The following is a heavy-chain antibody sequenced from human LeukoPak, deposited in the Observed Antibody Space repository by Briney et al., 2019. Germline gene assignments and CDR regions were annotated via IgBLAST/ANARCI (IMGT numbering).Heavy chain of an antibody. V-gene: IGHV1-8*03. D-gene: IGHD3-9*01. CDR1: GYTFTSYD. J-gene: IGHJ3*02. Sequence: ASVKVSCKASGYTFTSYDINWVRQATGQGLEWMGWMNPDSGNTGYAQKFQGRVTITRNTSISTAYMELSSLRSEDTAVYYCARVRGYYNGAFDIWGQGTMVTVSS. CDR2: MNPDSGNT. CDR3: ARVRGYYNGAFDI.